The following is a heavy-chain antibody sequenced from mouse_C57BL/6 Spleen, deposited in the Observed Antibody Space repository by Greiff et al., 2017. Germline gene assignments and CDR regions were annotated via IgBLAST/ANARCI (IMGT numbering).Heavy chain of an antibody. CDR3: ARGYYGSSYSWYFDV. CDR1: GYTFTTYP. CDR2: FHPYNDDT. V-gene: IGHV1-47*01. J-gene: IGHJ1*03. Sequence: QVQLQQSGAELVKPGASVTMSCKASGYTFTTYPIEWMKQNHGKSLEWIGNFHPYNDDTKYNEKFKGKATLTVEKSSSTVYLELSRLTSDDSAVYYCARGYYGSSYSWYFDVWGTGTTVTVSS. D-gene: IGHD1-1*01.